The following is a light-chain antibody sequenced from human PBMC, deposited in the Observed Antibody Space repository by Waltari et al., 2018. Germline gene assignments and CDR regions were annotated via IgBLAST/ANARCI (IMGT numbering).Light chain of an antibody. V-gene: IGLV2-14*01. J-gene: IGLJ3*02. Sequence: QSALTQPASVSGSPGQPITISCTGTRRDVCAYRYFSWYQPFPGQVPKLIIYDVISRPSGVSNRFSGSKSGNTASLTISGLQGEDEAHYYCNSYTNNSTLVFGGGTELTVL. CDR3: NSYTNNSTLV. CDR1: RRDVCAYRY. CDR2: DVI.